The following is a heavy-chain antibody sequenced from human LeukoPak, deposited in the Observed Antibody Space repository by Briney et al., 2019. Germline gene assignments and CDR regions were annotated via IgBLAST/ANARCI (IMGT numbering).Heavy chain of an antibody. CDR2: MNPNSGNT. V-gene: IGHV1-8*03. CDR1: GYTFTSYD. CDR3: ARGNKRITIFGVVMVYYFDY. Sequence: GASVKVSCKASGYTFTSYDINWLRQATGQGLEWMGWMNPNSGNTGYAQKFQGRVTITRNTSISTAYMELSSLRSEDTAVYYCARGNKRITIFGVVMVYYFDYWGQGTLVTVSS. D-gene: IGHD3-3*01. J-gene: IGHJ4*02.